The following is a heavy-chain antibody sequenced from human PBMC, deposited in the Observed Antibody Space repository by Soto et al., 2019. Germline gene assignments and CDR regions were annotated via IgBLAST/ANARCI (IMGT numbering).Heavy chain of an antibody. CDR2: VYNDGDTT. D-gene: IGHD2-15*01. V-gene: IGHV3-74*03. CDR3: EIRPGYSTGGDY. Sequence: EVQLVESGGGLVQPGGSLRLSCAASGLTFRTYWVIWVRQAPGKGLVWVSRVYNDGDTTMHAASVTGRFTISRDNAKNTVYLQMSGLRLEHTAMYYCEIRPGYSTGGDYWGQGTLVTVSS. CDR1: GLTFRTYW. J-gene: IGHJ4*02.